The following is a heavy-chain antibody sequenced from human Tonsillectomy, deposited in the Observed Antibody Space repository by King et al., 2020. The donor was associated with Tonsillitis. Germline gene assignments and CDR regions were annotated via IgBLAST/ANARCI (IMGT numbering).Heavy chain of an antibody. J-gene: IGHJ4*02. D-gene: IGHD4-17*01. CDR1: GDSLTSGGYF. V-gene: IGHV4-31*03. CDR2: IYHSGPT. Sequence: QLQESGPGLVRPSQTLSLICSVSGDSLTSGGYFWSWIRQHPDKGLEWIGSIYHSGPTYHTPSLRSRLFMSVDTSKNQFSLGLTSVIAADTAVYYCARNRDYGDYVDFWGQGTLVAVSS. CDR3: ARNRDYGDYVDF.